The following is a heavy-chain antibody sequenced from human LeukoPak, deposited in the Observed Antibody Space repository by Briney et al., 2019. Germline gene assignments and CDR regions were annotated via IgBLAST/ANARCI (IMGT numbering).Heavy chain of an antibody. CDR2: INHSGST. CDR3: ARVKGIAARPYDY. J-gene: IGHJ4*02. Sequence: PSETLSLTCAVYGGSFRGYYWSWIRQPPGKGLEWIGEINHSGSTNYNPSLKSRVTISVDTSKNQFSLKLSSVTAADTAVYYCARVKGIAARPYDYWGQGTLVTVSS. CDR1: GGSFRGYY. D-gene: IGHD6-6*01. V-gene: IGHV4-34*01.